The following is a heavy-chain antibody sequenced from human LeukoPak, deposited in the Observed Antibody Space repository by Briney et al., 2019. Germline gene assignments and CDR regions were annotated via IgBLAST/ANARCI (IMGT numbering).Heavy chain of an antibody. J-gene: IGHJ6*02. CDR1: GFTFSSYS. Sequence: GGSLRLSCEVSGFTFSSYSMNWVRQAPGKGLEWVSSISRSSNYIYYAASLKGRFTISRDDAKSSLYLQMNSLRAEDTAVYYCARRNAMDVWGQGTTVIVFS. CDR2: ISRSSNYI. V-gene: IGHV3-21*04. CDR3: ARRNAMDV.